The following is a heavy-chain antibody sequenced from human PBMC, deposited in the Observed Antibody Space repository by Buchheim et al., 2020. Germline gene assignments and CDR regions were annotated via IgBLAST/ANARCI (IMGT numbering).Heavy chain of an antibody. Sequence: QVQLMESGGGVVQPGKSLRLSCAASGFTFRSYGMHWVRQFPGKGLDWVAVIWHDGSTKYYADSVEGRFTISRNNSNNTLHLEMNSLRAEDTAVYYCARGQRWLQLPGFWGQGIL. D-gene: IGHD5-24*01. CDR2: IWHDGSTK. J-gene: IGHJ4*02. V-gene: IGHV3-33*01. CDR3: ARGQRWLQLPGF. CDR1: GFTFRSYG.